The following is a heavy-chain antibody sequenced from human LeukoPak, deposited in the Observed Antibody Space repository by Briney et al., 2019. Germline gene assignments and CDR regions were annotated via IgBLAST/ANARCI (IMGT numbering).Heavy chain of an antibody. D-gene: IGHD3-22*01. CDR1: GFTFSSYG. V-gene: IGHV3-30*02. J-gene: IGHJ4*02. CDR3: ARKTDSGGQGDY. Sequence: GGSLRLSCAASGFTFSSYGMHWVRQAPGKGLEWVAFIRYDGSNKYYADSVKGRLTISRDNSKNTLYLQMNSLRAEDTAVYYCARKTDSGGQGDYWGPGTLVTVSS. CDR2: IRYDGSNK.